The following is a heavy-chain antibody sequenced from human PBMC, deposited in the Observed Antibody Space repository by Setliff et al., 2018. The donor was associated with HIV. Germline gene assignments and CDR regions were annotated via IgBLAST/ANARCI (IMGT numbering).Heavy chain of an antibody. J-gene: IGHJ5*02. CDR2: IIPIFGTV. D-gene: IGHD2-2*01. V-gene: IGHV1-69*13. CDR3: ASHPGSSIEKPYFDT. Sequence: ASVKVSCKASGGTFSSYAISWVRQAPGQGLEWMGGIIPIFGTVRYAQKFQGRVTITADESMSTAYMELSSLRSEDTAVYYCASHPGSSIEKPYFDTWGQGTLVTVSS. CDR1: GGTFSSYA.